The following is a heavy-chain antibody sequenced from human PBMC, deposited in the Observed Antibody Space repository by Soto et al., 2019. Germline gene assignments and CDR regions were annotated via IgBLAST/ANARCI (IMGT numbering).Heavy chain of an antibody. CDR2: ISGGGGST. D-gene: IGHD2-21*02. J-gene: IGHJ3*01. CDR3: AKGFIVVVTVIRPDDAFDV. V-gene: IGHV3-23*01. CDR1: GFTFGNFG. Sequence: EVQLLESGGGLVQPGGSLRLSCAASGFTFGNFGMNWVRQAPGKGLEWVSGISGGGGSTYYADSVKGRFTISRDPSKNTIFLEMNSLRAEDTAVYYCAKGFIVVVTVIRPDDAFDVWGLGTLVTVSS.